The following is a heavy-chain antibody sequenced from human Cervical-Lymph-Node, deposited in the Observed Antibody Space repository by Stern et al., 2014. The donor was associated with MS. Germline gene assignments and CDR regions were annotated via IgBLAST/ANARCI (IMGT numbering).Heavy chain of an antibody. CDR3: ARSLAGVFDS. Sequence: QVTLRESGPALVNPTQALTLTCTFSGFSLDTAGTRVTWIRQPPGKALEWLAGHDWDDAKFSRSSLQTRLTISKDTSRNQVVLIMTNMDPVDTATYYCARSLAGVFDSWGQGILVIVSS. CDR1: GFSLDTAGTR. V-gene: IGHV2-70*04. J-gene: IGHJ4*02. CDR2: HDWDDAK.